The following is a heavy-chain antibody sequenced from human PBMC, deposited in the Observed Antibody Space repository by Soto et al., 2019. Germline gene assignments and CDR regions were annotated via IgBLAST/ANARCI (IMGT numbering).Heavy chain of an antibody. Sequence: ASVKVSCKASGYTFTSYAMHWVRQAPGQRLEWMGWINAGNGNTKYSQKFQGRVTITRDTSASTAYMELSSLSSEDTAVYYCARYFDWLSSMDVWGQGTTVTVSS. CDR1: GYTFTSYA. V-gene: IGHV1-3*01. CDR3: ARYFDWLSSMDV. J-gene: IGHJ6*02. CDR2: INAGNGNT. D-gene: IGHD3-9*01.